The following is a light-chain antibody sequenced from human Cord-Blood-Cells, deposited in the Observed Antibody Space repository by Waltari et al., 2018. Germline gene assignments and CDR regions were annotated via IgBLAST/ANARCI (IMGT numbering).Light chain of an antibody. CDR2: EVS. CDR1: RSAVGSYNL. CDR3: CSYAGSSTLV. Sequence: QSALTQPASVSGSPGQSLTISCTGTRSAVGSYNLVSWYQQHPGKAPKLMIYEVSKRPSGVSNRFSGSKSGNTASLTISGLQAEDEADYYCCSYAGSSTLVFGGGTKLTVL. J-gene: IGLJ3*02. V-gene: IGLV2-23*02.